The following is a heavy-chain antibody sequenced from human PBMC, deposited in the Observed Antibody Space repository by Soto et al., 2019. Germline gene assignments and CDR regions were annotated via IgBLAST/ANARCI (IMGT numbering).Heavy chain of an antibody. J-gene: IGHJ4*02. CDR3: VRVPAAIRSYYFDY. Sequence: PSETLSLTCTFLGISIISSSYYWVWIRKPPGQGLEWIGSIYNSGSTYYNPTLKSRVTITVDTSKNQFTLKLSSVTAADTAVYYCVRVPAAIRSYYFDYWGQGTLVTVS. CDR1: GISIISSSYY. CDR2: IYNSGST. D-gene: IGHD2-2*01. V-gene: IGHV4-39*01.